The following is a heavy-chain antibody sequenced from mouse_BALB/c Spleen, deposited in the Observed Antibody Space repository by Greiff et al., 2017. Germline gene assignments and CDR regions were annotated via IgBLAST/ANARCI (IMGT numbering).Heavy chain of an antibody. CDR2: ISYSGST. Sequence: EVQLQESGPGLVKPSQSLSLTCTVTGYSITSDYAWNWIRQFPGNKLEWMGYISYSGSTSYNPSLKSRISITRDTSKNQFFLQLNSVTTEDTATYYCARGGLTGSFAYWGQGTLVTVSA. D-gene: IGHD4-1*01. V-gene: IGHV3-2*02. CDR1: GYSITSDYA. CDR3: ARGGLTGSFAY. J-gene: IGHJ3*01.